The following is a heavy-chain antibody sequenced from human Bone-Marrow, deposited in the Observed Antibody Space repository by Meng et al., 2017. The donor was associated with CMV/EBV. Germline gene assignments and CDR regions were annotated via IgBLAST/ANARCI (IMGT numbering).Heavy chain of an antibody. J-gene: IGHJ4*02. CDR3: ASSGYSSGSDY. CDR1: GYTSTGYY. Sequence: ASSKDFCKAAGYTSTGYYMHWVRQAPGQGLEWMGWINPNSGGTNYAQKLQGRVTMTRDTSISTAYMELSRLKSDDTAVYYCASSGYSSGSDYWGQGTLVTVSS. V-gene: IGHV1-2*02. D-gene: IGHD6-19*01. CDR2: INPNSGGT.